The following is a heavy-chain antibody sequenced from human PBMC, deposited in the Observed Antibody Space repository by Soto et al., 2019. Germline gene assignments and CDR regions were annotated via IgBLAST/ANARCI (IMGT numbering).Heavy chain of an antibody. Sequence: SGGSLRLSCAASGFTLNNYFIHWVRQTPGRGLVWVSRVKGDGSVINYADSVEGRFTISVDNAKNMVHLQMDSLRAEDTAVYYCARGPARNWFDPWGQGTLVTVSS. CDR3: ARGPARNWFDP. CDR2: VKGDGSVI. V-gene: IGHV3-74*01. D-gene: IGHD6-6*01. J-gene: IGHJ5*02. CDR1: GFTLNNYF.